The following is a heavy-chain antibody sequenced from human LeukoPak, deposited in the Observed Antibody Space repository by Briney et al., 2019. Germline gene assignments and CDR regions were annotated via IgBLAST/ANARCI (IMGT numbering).Heavy chain of an antibody. CDR2: INHSGST. V-gene: IGHV4-34*01. J-gene: IGHJ3*02. CDR1: GGSFSGYY. CDR3: ARGPSGYGAFDI. D-gene: IGHD5-18*01. Sequence: PSETLSLTCAVYGGSFSGYYWSWIRRPPGKGLEWIGEINHSGSTNYNPSLKSRVTISVDTSKNQFSLKLSSVTAADTAVYYCARGPSGYGAFDIWGQGTMVTVSS.